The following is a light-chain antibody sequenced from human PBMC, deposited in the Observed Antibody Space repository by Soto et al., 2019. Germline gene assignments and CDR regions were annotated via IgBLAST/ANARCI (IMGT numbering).Light chain of an antibody. CDR2: GAS. Sequence: EIVLTQSPGTLSLSPGERATLSCRASQSVSSSYLAWYQQKPGQAPRLLIYGASSRATGIPDRFSGSGSGTDFTLTISRLEPEDFAVYYCQQYGSSPPETFGGVTKVELK. CDR1: QSVSSSY. V-gene: IGKV3-20*01. CDR3: QQYGSSPPET. J-gene: IGKJ4*01.